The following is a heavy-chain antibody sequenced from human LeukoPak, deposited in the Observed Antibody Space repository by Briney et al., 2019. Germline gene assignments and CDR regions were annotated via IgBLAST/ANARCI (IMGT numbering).Heavy chain of an antibody. J-gene: IGHJ4*02. V-gene: IGHV3-23*01. CDR2: ISETGRTT. Sequence: PGGSLRLSCAASGFSLDAYAMSWVRQAPGKGLEWVSSISETGRTTSYTDSVKGRFTISRDKSKSTLHLQMNRLRAEDTALYYCAKDHDNTDFYYYFDSWGQGTLVTVSS. CDR1: GFSLDAYA. CDR3: AKDHDNTDFYYYFDS. D-gene: IGHD3-10*01.